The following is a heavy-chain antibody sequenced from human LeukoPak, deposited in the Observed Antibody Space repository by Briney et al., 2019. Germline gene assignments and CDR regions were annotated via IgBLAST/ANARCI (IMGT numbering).Heavy chain of an antibody. D-gene: IGHD3-22*01. CDR2: ISSSSSYI. V-gene: IGHV3-21*01. CDR3: ARDHYYYDSSGYYH. J-gene: IGHJ5*02. Sequence: GGSLRLSCAASGFPFSSYSMHWARQAPGKGLQCVSSISSSSSYIYYADSVKGRFTISRDNDNISLYLQMNSLRAEDTAVYYCARDHYYYDSSGYYHWGQGTLVTVSS. CDR1: GFPFSSYS.